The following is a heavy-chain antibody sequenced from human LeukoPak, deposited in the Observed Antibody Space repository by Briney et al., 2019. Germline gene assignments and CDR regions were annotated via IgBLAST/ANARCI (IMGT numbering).Heavy chain of an antibody. V-gene: IGHV3-48*01. CDR1: GFTFSGYI. Sequence: GRCLRLSRAASGFTFSGYIMNWVSQAPGKGLEWVSFIGTSGNTIYYADSVKSRFTVSRDNAKNSLYLQMNSLRAEDTAVYYCARDQWLDYWGQGTLVTVSS. CDR2: IGTSGNTI. D-gene: IGHD6-19*01. CDR3: ARDQWLDY. J-gene: IGHJ4*02.